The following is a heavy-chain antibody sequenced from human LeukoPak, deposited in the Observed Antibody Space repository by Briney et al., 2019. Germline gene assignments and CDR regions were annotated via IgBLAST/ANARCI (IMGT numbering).Heavy chain of an antibody. Sequence: ASVKVSCKASGYTFTGYYMHWVRQAPGQGLEWMGWINPNSGGTNYAQKFQGRVTMTRDTSISTAYMELSRLRSDDTAVYYCARATLTTYGYYYYYGMDVWGQGTTVTVSS. J-gene: IGHJ6*02. CDR3: ARATLTTYGYYYYYGMDV. D-gene: IGHD1-14*01. CDR1: GYTFTGYY. CDR2: INPNSGGT. V-gene: IGHV1-2*02.